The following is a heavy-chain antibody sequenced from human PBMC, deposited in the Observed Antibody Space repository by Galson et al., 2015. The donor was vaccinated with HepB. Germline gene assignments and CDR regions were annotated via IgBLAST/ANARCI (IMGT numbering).Heavy chain of an antibody. CDR3: AKVRGSSGWFERYYYYGMDV. J-gene: IGHJ6*02. V-gene: IGHV3-30*18. D-gene: IGHD6-19*01. CDR2: ISYDGSNK. Sequence: SLRLSCAASGFTFSSYGMHWVRQAPGKGLEWVAVISYDGSNKYYADSVKGRFTISRDNSKNTLYLQMNSLRAEDTAVYYCAKVRGSSGWFERYYYYGMDVWGQGTTVTVSS. CDR1: GFTFSSYG.